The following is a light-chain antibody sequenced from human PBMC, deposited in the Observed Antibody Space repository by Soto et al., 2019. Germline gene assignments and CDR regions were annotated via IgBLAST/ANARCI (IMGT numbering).Light chain of an antibody. CDR3: QLYDGSLFT. V-gene: IGKV3-20*01. CDR2: GAS. CDR1: QSVSNSL. J-gene: IGKJ3*01. Sequence: EVVLTQSPGTLSLSPGERATLSCRASQSVSNSLLAWYQQKPGQAPRPLIYGASNRATGVPDRFSGSGSGTEFTLSISRLEPEDFAVYYCQLYDGSLFTFGPGTKVDVK.